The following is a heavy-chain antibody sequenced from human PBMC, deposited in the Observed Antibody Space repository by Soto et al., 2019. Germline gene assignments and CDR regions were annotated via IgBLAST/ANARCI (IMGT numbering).Heavy chain of an antibody. D-gene: IGHD6-25*01. CDR3: ARHLFPANNSYYGMDF. CDR2: INPNSGGT. J-gene: IGHJ6*02. V-gene: IGHV1-2*02. Sequence: SVKVSCKASGYTFTGYYMHWVRQAPGQGLEWMGWINPNSGGTNYAQKFQGRVTMTRDTSISTAYMELSRLRSDDTAVYYCARHLFPANNSYYGMDFWYPGPTLSVS. CDR1: GYTFTGYY.